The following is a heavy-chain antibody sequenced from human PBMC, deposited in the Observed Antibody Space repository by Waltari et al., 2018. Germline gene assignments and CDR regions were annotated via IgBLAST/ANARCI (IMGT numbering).Heavy chain of an antibody. V-gene: IGHV4-34*01. CDR3: ARWRKIASTMVRGVDYDAFDI. D-gene: IGHD3-10*01. Sequence: QVQLQQWGAGLLKPSETLSLTCAVYGGSFSGYYWSWIRQPPGKGLEWIGEINHSGSTNYNPSLKSRGTISVDTSKNQFSLKLSSVTAADTAVYYCARWRKIASTMVRGVDYDAFDIWGQGTMVTVSS. J-gene: IGHJ3*02. CDR2: INHSGST. CDR1: GGSFSGYY.